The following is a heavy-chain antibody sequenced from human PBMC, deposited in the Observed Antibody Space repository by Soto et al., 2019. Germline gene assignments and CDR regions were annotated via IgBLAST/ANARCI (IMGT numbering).Heavy chain of an antibody. CDR2: IIPIFGTA. CDR3: ARDLGYYYASSGPFDY. Sequence: QVQLVQSGAEVKKPGSSVKVSCKASGGTFSSYAISWVRQAPGQGLEWMGGIIPIFGTANYAQKFQGRVTITADESTSTGYMELSSLRSEDTAVYYCARDLGYYYASSGPFDYWGQGTLVTVSS. D-gene: IGHD3-22*01. J-gene: IGHJ4*02. V-gene: IGHV1-69*01. CDR1: GGTFSSYA.